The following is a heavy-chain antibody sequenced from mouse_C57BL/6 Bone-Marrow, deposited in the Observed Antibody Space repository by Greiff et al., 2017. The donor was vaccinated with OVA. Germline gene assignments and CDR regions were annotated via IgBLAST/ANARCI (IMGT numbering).Heavy chain of an antibody. Sequence: QVQLQQSGPELARPWASVKISCQAFYTFSRRVHFAIRDTNYWMQWVKQRPGQGLEWIGAIYSGNGDTSYNQKFKGTATLTADKSSSAAYMQLSSLTSEDAAVYYCAWRYYGSSFWYFDVWGTGTTVTVSS. J-gene: IGHJ1*03. CDR1: YTFSRRVH. CDR3: SEDAAVYYCAWRYYGSSFWYFDV. D-gene: IGHD1-1*01. CDR2: GQGLEWIG. V-gene: IGHV1-87*01.